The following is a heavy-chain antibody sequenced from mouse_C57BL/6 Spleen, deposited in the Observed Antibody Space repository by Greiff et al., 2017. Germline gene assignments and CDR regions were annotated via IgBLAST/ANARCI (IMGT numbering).Heavy chain of an antibody. Sequence: EVKLVESGGGLVKPGGSLKLSCAASGFTFSSYAMSWVRQTPEKRLEWVATISDGGSYTYYPDNVKGRFTIARDNAKNNPYRQMSHLKSEDTAMYYCARENTRWAWFAYWGQGTLVTVSA. CDR3: ARENTRWAWFAY. J-gene: IGHJ3*01. D-gene: IGHD4-1*01. CDR2: ISDGGSYT. CDR1: GFTFSSYA. V-gene: IGHV5-4*01.